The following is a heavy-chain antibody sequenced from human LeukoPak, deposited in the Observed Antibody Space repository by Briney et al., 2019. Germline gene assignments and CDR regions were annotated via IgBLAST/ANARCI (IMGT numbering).Heavy chain of an antibody. V-gene: IGHV4-34*01. CDR3: ASLVAGTMDY. J-gene: IGHJ4*02. D-gene: IGHD6-19*01. Sequence: SETLSLTWAVYGGSFSGYYWSWIRQPPGKGLEWIGEINHSGSTNYNPSLKSRVTISVDTSKNQFSLKLSSVTAADTAVYYCASLVAGTMDYWGQGTLVTVSS. CDR1: GGSFSGYY. CDR2: INHSGST.